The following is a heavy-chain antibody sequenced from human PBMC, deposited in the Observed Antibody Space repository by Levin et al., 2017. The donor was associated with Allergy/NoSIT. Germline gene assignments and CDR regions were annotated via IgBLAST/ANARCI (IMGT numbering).Heavy chain of an antibody. CDR3: AKDLPAATN. V-gene: IGHV3-21*01. D-gene: IGHD2-2*01. CDR2: ISRTSDDI. Sequence: SCAASGFTFSSYSMNWVRQAPGKGLEWVSFISRTSDDIYYADSVKGRFTISRDNAKNSLYLQMISLRAEDTAVYYCAKDLPAATNWGQGTLVTVSS. CDR1: GFTFSSYS. J-gene: IGHJ4*02.